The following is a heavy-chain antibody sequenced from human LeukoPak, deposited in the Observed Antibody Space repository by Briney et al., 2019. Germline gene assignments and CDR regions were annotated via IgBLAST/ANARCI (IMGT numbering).Heavy chain of an antibody. J-gene: IGHJ6*02. CDR2: INHSGST. D-gene: IGHD2-2*01. CDR1: GGSFSGYY. V-gene: IGHV4-34*01. Sequence: PSETLSLTCAVYGGSFSGYYWSWIRQPPGKGLEWIGEINHSGSTNYNPSLKSRVTISVDTSKNQFSLKLSSVTAADTAVYYCATLRDIVVVPAESMDVWGQGTTVTVSS. CDR3: ATLRDIVVVPAESMDV.